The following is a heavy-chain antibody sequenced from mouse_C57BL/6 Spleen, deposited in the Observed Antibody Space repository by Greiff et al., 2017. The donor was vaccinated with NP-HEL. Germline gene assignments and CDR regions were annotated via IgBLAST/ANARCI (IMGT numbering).Heavy chain of an antibody. CDR3: ARVGVRRNFDY. CDR1: GFTFSDYY. V-gene: IGHV5-16*01. D-gene: IGHD2-14*01. J-gene: IGHJ2*01. Sequence: DVRLVESEGGLVQPGSSMKLSCTASGFTFSDYYMAWVRQVPEKGLEWVANINYDGSSTYYLDSLKSRFIISRDNAKNILYLQMSSLKSEDTATYYCARVGVRRNFDYWGQGTTLTVSS. CDR2: INYDGSST.